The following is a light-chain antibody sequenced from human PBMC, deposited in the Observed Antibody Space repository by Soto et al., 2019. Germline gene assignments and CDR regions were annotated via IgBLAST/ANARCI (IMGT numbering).Light chain of an antibody. J-gene: IGKJ1*01. CDR2: GAS. CDR1: QSVSSSY. V-gene: IGKV3-20*01. CDR3: QQYSRSPRT. Sequence: TEAPATLSVSRGERATLSWRASQSVSSSYLSWYHQKPGQAPRLLIYGASNRATGIPDRFSGSGSETDFTLTISRLEPEDSAVYYCQQYSRSPRTFGQGTKVDI.